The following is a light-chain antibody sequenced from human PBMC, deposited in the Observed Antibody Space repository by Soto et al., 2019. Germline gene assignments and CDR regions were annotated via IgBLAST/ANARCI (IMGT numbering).Light chain of an antibody. J-gene: IGKJ4*01. CDR1: QSVSSY. CDR2: DAS. Sequence: EIVLTQSPATLSLSPGERATLSCRASQSVSSYLAWYQQKPSQAPRLLINDASNRTTAIPARFSGSGSGTDFTLTISSLEPEDFAVYYCQRRSNWPPALTFGGGTKVEIK. V-gene: IGKV3-11*01. CDR3: QRRSNWPPALT.